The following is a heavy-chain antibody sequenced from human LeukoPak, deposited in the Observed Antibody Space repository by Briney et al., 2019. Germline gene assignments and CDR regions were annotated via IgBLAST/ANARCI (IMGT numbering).Heavy chain of an antibody. Sequence: PGGSLRLSCATSGFMFIDYAMSWVRQAPGKGLEWVSASSASGGHTYYADSVKGRITISRDNSKNTLYLQMNSLRAEDTAVYFCAKDVGLGVHHPRGYFDNWGQGTLVTVSS. CDR2: SSASGGHT. CDR1: GFMFIDYA. D-gene: IGHD1-26*01. J-gene: IGHJ4*02. CDR3: AKDVGLGVHHPRGYFDN. V-gene: IGHV3-23*01.